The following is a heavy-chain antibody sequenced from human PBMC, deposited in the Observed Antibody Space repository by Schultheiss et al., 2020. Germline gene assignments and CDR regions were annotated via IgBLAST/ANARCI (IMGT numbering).Heavy chain of an antibody. Sequence: SETLSLTCTVSGGSISSGDYYWSWIRQPPGKGLEWIGYIYYSGSTYYTPSLKSRVTISVDTSKNQFSLKLSSVTAADTAVYYCARVVVPAAKYFDYWGQGTLVTVSS. CDR3: ARVVVPAAKYFDY. CDR1: GGSISSGDYY. CDR2: IYYSGST. D-gene: IGHD2-2*01. J-gene: IGHJ4*02. V-gene: IGHV4-30-4*01.